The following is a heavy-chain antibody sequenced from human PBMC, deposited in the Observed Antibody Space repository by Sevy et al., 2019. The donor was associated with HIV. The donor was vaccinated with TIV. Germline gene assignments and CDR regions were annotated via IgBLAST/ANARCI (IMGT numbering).Heavy chain of an antibody. D-gene: IGHD6-19*01. J-gene: IGHJ6*03. CDR2: ISGSGGST. CDR3: AKLSGIGWLGYYYDYMDV. Sequence: GGSLRLSCAASGFTFSSYAMSWVRQAPGKGLEWVSAISGSGGSTYYADSVKGRFTISRDNSKNTLYLQMNSLRAVDTAVYYCAKLSGIGWLGYYYDYMDVWGKGTTVTVSS. CDR1: GFTFSSYA. V-gene: IGHV3-23*01.